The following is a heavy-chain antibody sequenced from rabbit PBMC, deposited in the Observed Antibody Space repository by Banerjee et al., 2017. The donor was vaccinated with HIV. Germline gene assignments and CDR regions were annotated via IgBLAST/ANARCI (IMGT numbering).Heavy chain of an antibody. Sequence: QEQLVESGGGLVQPEGSLTLTCKASGFDFSSNTMCWVRQAPGKGPEWIACIYTGDASTYYASWVNGRFTISRSTSLNTVTLQMTSLTAADTATYFCARTGYTYDDNGYTYASHFNLWGPGTLVTVS. CDR1: GFDFSSNT. CDR3: ARTGYTYDDNGYTYASHFNL. V-gene: IGHV1S47*01. CDR2: IYTGDAST. J-gene: IGHJ4*01. D-gene: IGHD6-1*01.